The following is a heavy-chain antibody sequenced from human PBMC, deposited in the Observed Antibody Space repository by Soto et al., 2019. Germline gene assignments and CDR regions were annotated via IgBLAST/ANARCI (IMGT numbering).Heavy chain of an antibody. V-gene: IGHV3-66*01. CDR1: GFTVSSNY. CDR3: ATGGYIDAFDI. J-gene: IGHJ3*02. CDR2: IYSGGST. Sequence: EVQLVESGGGLVQPGGSLRVSCAASGFTVSSNYMTWVRQAPGKGLEWVSVIYSGGSTYHADSVKGRFTISRDNSKNTLYLQMSSLRAEDTAVYYCATGGYIDAFDIWGQGTRVTVSS. D-gene: IGHD5-12*01.